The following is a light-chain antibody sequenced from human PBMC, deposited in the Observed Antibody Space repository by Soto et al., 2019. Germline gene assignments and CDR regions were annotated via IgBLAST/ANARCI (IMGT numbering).Light chain of an antibody. Sequence: EIVLTQSPDTLSLSPGERATLSCRTSQSVSSSYLAWYQQTPGQAPRLLIYGASSRATGSPDRFSGSGSGTEFTLTISRLEPEDFAVYYCQQYGSSLPLTFGGGTKVDIK. CDR1: QSVSSSY. V-gene: IGKV3-20*01. CDR3: QQYGSSLPLT. J-gene: IGKJ4*01. CDR2: GAS.